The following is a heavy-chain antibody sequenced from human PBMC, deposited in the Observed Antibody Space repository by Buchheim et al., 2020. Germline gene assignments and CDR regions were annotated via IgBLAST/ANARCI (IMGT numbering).Heavy chain of an antibody. V-gene: IGHV4-59*01. CDR3: ARGFAPVPYWYFDL. CDR2: IYYSGST. Sequence: QVQLQESGPGLVKPSETLSLTCTVSGGSISSYYWSWIRQPPGKGLEWIGYIYYSGSTNYNPSLKSRVTISVDTSKNQFSLKLSSVTAADTAVYYCARGFAPVPYWYFDLWGRGTL. CDR1: GGSISSYY. D-gene: IGHD3-16*01. J-gene: IGHJ2*01.